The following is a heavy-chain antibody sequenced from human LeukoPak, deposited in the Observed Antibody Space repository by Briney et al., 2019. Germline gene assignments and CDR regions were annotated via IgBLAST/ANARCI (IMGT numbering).Heavy chain of an antibody. CDR2: ISYDGSNK. J-gene: IGHJ4*02. Sequence: PGGSLRLSCAASGFTFSSYAMHWVRQAPGKGLEWVAVISYDGSNKYYADSVKGRFTISRDNSKNTLYLQMNSLRAEDTAVYYCASPRGSSWYRIDYWGQGTLVTVSS. CDR1: GFTFSSYA. V-gene: IGHV3-30-3*01. CDR3: ASPRGSSWYRIDY. D-gene: IGHD6-13*01.